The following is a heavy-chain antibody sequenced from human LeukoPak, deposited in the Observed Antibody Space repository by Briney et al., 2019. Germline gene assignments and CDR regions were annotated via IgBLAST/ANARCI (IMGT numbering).Heavy chain of an antibody. Sequence: GGSLRLSCAASGLTFSNAWKSWVRQAPGKGLEWVSAISGSGGSTYYADSVKGRFTISRDNPKNTLYLQMSSLRAEDTAVYYCAKGSTMVRGVIITGLDYWGQGTLVTVSS. D-gene: IGHD3-10*01. J-gene: IGHJ4*02. CDR3: AKGSTMVRGVIITGLDY. CDR2: ISGSGGST. V-gene: IGHV3-23*01. CDR1: GLTFSNAW.